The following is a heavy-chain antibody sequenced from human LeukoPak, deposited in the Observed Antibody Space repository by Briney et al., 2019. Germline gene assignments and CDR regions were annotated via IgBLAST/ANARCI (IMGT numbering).Heavy chain of an antibody. CDR3: ARETYSSSWYHDAFDI. CDR1: GGSISSDY. D-gene: IGHD6-13*01. CDR2: IYYSGNT. V-gene: IGHV4-59*01. J-gene: IGHJ3*02. Sequence: SQTLSLTCTVSGGSISSDYWSWIRQPPGKGLEWIGYIYYSGNTNYNPSLKSRVSISVDTSKNQFSLKLSSVTAADTAFYYCARETYSSSWYHDAFDIWGKGTMVTVSS.